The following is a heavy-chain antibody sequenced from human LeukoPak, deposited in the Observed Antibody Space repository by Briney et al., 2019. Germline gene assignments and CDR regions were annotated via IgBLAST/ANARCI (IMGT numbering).Heavy chain of an antibody. CDR2: INPNSGGI. D-gene: IGHD3-3*01. CDR1: GYTFTGYY. V-gene: IGHV1-2*02. Sequence: ASVKVSCKASGYTFTGYYMHWVRQAPGQGLEWMGWINPNSGGINYAQKFQGRVTMTRDTSISTAYMELSRLRSDDTAMYYCARASGTPALYYYYYYYMDVWGKGTTVTISS. CDR3: ARASGTPALYYYYYYYMDV. J-gene: IGHJ6*03.